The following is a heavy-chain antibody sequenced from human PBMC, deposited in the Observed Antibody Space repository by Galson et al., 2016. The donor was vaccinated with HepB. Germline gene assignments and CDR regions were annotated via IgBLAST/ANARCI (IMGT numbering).Heavy chain of an antibody. CDR2: MNPNNGHT. D-gene: IGHD1-26*01. CDR3: ARESGGYSSFDS. V-gene: IGHV1-8*01. J-gene: IGHJ4*02. Sequence: SVKVSCKASGYTFTTFDIHWLRQAPGQGLEWMGWMNPNNGHTGYALKFQDRVTMTRTTSINTAYMELSSLRSEDTAFYYCARESGGYSSFDSWGQGTLVTVSS. CDR1: GYTFTTFD.